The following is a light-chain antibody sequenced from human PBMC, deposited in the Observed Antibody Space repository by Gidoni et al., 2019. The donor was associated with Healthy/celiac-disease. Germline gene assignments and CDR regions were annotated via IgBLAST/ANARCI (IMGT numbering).Light chain of an antibody. V-gene: IGLV2-11*01. CDR2: DVS. J-gene: IGLJ2*01. CDR1: SSDVCGYNY. Sequence: QSALTQPRSVSGSPGQSVTISCTGTSSDVCGYNYVSWYHQHPGKAPKLMIYDVSKRPSGVPDRFSGSKSGNTASLTISGLQAEYEADYYCCSYAGSYTLVFGGGTKLTVL. CDR3: CSYAGSYTLV.